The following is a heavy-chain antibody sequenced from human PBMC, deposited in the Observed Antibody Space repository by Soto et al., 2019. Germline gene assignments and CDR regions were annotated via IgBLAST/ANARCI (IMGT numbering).Heavy chain of an antibody. Sequence: EGQVVESGGGLVQPGRSLRLSCSASGFIFSDHAMTWIRWAPGRGLEWVGFIGGTPDGGAVQYGASVRGRFTISRDDSKTSVYLQMDSLRPDDTAVYYCTRGRFAYYGPWGQGTLVTVSS. J-gene: IGHJ5*02. CDR3: TRGRFAYYGP. V-gene: IGHV3-49*03. CDR1: GFIFSDHA. D-gene: IGHD3-16*01. CDR2: IGGTPDGGAV.